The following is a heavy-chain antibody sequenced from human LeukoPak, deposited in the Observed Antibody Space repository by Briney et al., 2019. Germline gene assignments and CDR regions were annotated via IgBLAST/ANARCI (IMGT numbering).Heavy chain of an antibody. CDR2: ISYDGSNK. CDR1: GFTFSSYG. V-gene: IGHV3-30*18. J-gene: IGHJ5*02. CDR3: AKTLGFDP. Sequence: PGRSLRLSCAASGFTFSSYGMHWVRQAPGKGLEWVAVISYDGSNKYYADSVKGRFTISRDNSKNTLYLQMNSLRAEDTAVYYCAKTLGFDPWGQGTLVTVSS.